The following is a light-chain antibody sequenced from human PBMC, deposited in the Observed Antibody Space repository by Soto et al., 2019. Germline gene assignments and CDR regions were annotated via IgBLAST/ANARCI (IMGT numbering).Light chain of an antibody. CDR3: TSYTNSGTWV. V-gene: IGLV2-14*01. CDR1: SSDIGAYDY. J-gene: IGLJ3*02. CDR2: EVI. Sequence: QSALTQPASLSGSPGQSITISCTGTSSDIGAYDYVSWYQQHPDKAPKLMIYEVINRPSGVSNRFSGSKSDNTASLTISGLQAEDEADYYCTSYTNSGTWVFGGGTQLTVL.